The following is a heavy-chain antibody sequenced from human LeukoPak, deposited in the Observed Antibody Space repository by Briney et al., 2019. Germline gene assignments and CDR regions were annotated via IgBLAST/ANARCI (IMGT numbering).Heavy chain of an antibody. D-gene: IGHD2-15*01. CDR3: ASRSGNSYYYGMDV. V-gene: IGHV1-2*02. J-gene: IGHJ6*02. CDR1: GYTFTGYY. CDR2: INPNSGVT. Sequence: ASVKVSCKASGYTFTGYYMHWVRQAPGQGLEWMGWINPNSGVTNYAQKFQGRVTMTRDTSISTAYMELSRLRSDDTAVYYCASRSGNSYYYGMDVWGQGTTVTVSS.